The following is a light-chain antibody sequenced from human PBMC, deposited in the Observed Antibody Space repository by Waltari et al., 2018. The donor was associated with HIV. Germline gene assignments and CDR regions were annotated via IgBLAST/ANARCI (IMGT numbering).Light chain of an antibody. V-gene: IGLV2-23*01. CDR1: SSAVGAYNY. Sequence: QSALTQPASVSGSPGQSITISCTGTSSAVGAYNYVSWYHQHPGKAPKLMIYDSNKRPSGVSNRFSGSKSGNTASLTISGLQAEDEADYYCCSYAGSSTVVFGGGTKLTVL. J-gene: IGLJ2*01. CDR2: DSN. CDR3: CSYAGSSTVV.